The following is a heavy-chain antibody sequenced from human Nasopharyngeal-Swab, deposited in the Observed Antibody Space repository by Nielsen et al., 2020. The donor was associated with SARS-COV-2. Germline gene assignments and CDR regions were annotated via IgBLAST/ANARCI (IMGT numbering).Heavy chain of an antibody. CDR3: VKGDTATSDYYYGMDV. D-gene: IGHD5-18*01. Sequence: GESLKISCAVSGFTFSSYSMNWVRQAPRKGLEWVSGMTGSGESTYYADSVKGRFAISRDNSKNTLYLQTNNLRAEDTAVYFCVKGDTATSDYYYGMDVWGQGTTVTVSS. CDR2: MTGSGEST. CDR1: GFTFSSYS. J-gene: IGHJ6*02. V-gene: IGHV3-23*01.